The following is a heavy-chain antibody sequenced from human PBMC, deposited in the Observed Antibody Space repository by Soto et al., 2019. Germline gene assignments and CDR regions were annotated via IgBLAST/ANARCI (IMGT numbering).Heavy chain of an antibody. D-gene: IGHD4-4*01. CDR2: TYYRSKWYN. CDR1: GASVSSNRAA. Sequence: SQTLSLTCAISGASVSSNRAAWNWIRQSPSRGLEWLGRTYYRSKWYNDYALFVKSRISINPDTSKNQFSLHLNSVTPDDPAVYYCARDPPDFHSAFDFLGQGTPVAVSS. J-gene: IGHJ4*02. V-gene: IGHV6-1*01. CDR3: ARDPPDFHSAFDF.